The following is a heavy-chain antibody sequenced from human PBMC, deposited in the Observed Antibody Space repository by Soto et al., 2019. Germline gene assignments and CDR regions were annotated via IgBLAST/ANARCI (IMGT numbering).Heavy chain of an antibody. D-gene: IGHD5-12*01. V-gene: IGHV3-7*01. CDR2: IKEDESEK. Sequence: EVRLVESGGGLVQPGGSLRLSCAASGFTFSSYWMNWVRQAPGKGLEWVANIKEDESEKYHIDSVKGRFTISRDNAKNSLYLQMNSLRAEDTAVYYCARESLDIVATIGELDYWGQGTLVTVSS. CDR3: ARESLDIVATIGELDY. J-gene: IGHJ4*02. CDR1: GFTFSSYW.